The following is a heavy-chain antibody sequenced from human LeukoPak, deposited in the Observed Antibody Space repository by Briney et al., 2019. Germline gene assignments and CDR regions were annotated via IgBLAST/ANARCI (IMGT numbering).Heavy chain of an antibody. V-gene: IGHV3-23*01. CDR3: ARRRAEDYNDFVHFDY. CDR2: IRGGGGTT. CDR1: GFTFSSYD. D-gene: IGHD4-17*01. Sequence: PGGSLRLTCAASGFTFSSYDMNWVRQAPGMGLEWVSRIRGGGGTTYYADSVKGRFTLSRDNTKNTLYLQMNSLIAEDTAVYYCARRRAEDYNDFVHFDYWGHGILVTVSS. J-gene: IGHJ4*01.